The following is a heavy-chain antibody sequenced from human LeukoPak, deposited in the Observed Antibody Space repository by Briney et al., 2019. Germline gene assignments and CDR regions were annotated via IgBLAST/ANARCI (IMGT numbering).Heavy chain of an antibody. Sequence: GGSLRLSCAASGFTFSNYVMSWVRQAPGKGLEWVSAISGSGGSTYYADSVKGRFTISRDNSKNTLYLQMNSLRAEDTAVYYCAKKMGGVAGSFDYWGQGTLVTVSS. CDR3: AKKMGGVAGSFDY. D-gene: IGHD6-19*01. J-gene: IGHJ4*02. V-gene: IGHV3-23*01. CDR2: ISGSGGST. CDR1: GFTFSNYV.